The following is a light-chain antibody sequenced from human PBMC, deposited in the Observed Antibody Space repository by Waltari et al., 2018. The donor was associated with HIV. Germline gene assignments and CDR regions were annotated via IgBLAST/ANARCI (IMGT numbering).Light chain of an antibody. J-gene: IGLJ1*01. CDR1: SSNIGSNT. CDR2: SLN. Sequence: QSVLTQPPSASGPPGQRVIVSCSGSSSNIGSNTVNWYQLLPGAAPRLLIHSLNQRPSGVPDRFSGSKSGASASLAISGLQSEDEADYYCAAWDDNLNGYVFGSGTKVTVL. V-gene: IGLV1-44*01. CDR3: AAWDDNLNGYV.